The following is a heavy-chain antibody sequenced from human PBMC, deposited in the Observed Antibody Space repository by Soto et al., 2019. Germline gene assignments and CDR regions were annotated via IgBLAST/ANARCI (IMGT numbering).Heavy chain of an antibody. J-gene: IGHJ2*01. D-gene: IGHD2-8*01. CDR1: GGPISSRNYY. CDR3: AREIMPLTNDWYFDL. CDR2: IFDSGST. Sequence: SETLSLTCSVSGGPISSRNYYWGWVRRAPGKGPEWIGNIFDSGSTYYNPSLKSRVTISVDTSKNQFSLRLSSVTAADTAVYYCAREIMPLTNDWYFDLWGRGTLVTVSS. V-gene: IGHV4-39*07.